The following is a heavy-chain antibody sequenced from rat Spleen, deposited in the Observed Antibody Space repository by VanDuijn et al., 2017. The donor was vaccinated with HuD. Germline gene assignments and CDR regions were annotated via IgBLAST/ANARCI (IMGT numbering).Heavy chain of an antibody. D-gene: IGHD1-10*01. CDR2: ISTGGGNT. CDR3: ARMDTGTTTYYFDY. CDR1: GFTLSNYY. Sequence: EVQLVESGGGFVQPGRSMKLSCAASGFTLSNYYMAWVRQAPTKGLEWVASISTGGGNTHYRDSVKGRFTISKNNAKSTLYLQMDSLRSEDTATYYCARMDTGTTTYYFDYWGQGVMVTVSS. J-gene: IGHJ2*01. V-gene: IGHV5-25*01.